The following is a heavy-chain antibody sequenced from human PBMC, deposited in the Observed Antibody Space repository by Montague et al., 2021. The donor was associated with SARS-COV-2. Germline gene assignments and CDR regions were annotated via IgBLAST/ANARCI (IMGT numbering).Heavy chain of an antibody. J-gene: IGHJ4*02. V-gene: IGHV4-59*01. CDR1: GGSMRRYY. CDR3: ARRGTGNYEILDY. CDR2: IYDSGGA. D-gene: IGHD3-3*01. Sequence: SETLSLTCTISGGSMRRYYWTWIRQLPGKELEWIGSIYDSGGARYNPSLKSRVSISVDASKNQFSLRVTSVTAADTAVYFCARRGTGNYEILDYWSQGILVTVSS.